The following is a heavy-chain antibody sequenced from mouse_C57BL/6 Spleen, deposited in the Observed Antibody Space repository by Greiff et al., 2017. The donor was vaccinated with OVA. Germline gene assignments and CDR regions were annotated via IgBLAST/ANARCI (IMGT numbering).Heavy chain of an antibody. Sequence: EVQLQQSGPELVKPGASVKISCKASGYTFTDYYMNWVKQSHGKSLEWIGDINPNNGGTSYTQKFKGKAKLTVDKSSSTAYMELRSLTSEDSAVYYCARGGGLRPWFAYWGQGTLVTVSA. D-gene: IGHD2-4*01. CDR2: INPNNGGT. J-gene: IGHJ3*01. V-gene: IGHV1-26*01. CDR1: GYTFTDYY. CDR3: ARGGGLRPWFAY.